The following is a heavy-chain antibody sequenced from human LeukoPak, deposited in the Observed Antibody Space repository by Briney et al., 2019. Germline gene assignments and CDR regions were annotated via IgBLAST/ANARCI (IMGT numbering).Heavy chain of an antibody. J-gene: IGHJ5*02. CDR2: ISAYNGNT. D-gene: IGHD6-13*01. V-gene: IGHV1-18*01. CDR1: GYTFTSYG. CDR3: ASHGSSWYSNWFDP. Sequence: ASVKVSCKASGYTFTSYGISWVRQAPGQGLEWMGWISAYNGNTNYAQKLQGRVTMTTDTSTSTAYMELRSLRSDDTAVYYCASHGSSWYSNWFDPWGQGTLVTVSS.